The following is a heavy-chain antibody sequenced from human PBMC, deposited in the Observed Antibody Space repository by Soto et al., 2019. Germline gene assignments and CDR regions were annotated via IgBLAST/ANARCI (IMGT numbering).Heavy chain of an antibody. CDR2: ISAYSGQT. D-gene: IGHD3-3*02. CDR1: GYIFSAFG. J-gene: IGHJ6*02. CDR3: ARHLDYYHYDMDV. V-gene: IGHV1-18*01. Sequence: ASVKVSCKASGYIFSAFGINWVRQAPGQGLEWMGWISAYSGQTNYAQRFQGRVTMTTDTSTTTAYMELTSLRSDDTAIYYCARHLDYYHYDMDVWGQGTTVTVSS.